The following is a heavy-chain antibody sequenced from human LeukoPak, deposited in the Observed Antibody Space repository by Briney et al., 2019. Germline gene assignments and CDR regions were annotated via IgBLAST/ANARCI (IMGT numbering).Heavy chain of an antibody. D-gene: IGHD3-10*01. Sequence: ALVKVSCKASGYTFTSYGISWVRQAPGQGLEWMGWISAYNGNTNYAQKLQGRVTMTTDTSTSTVYMELRSLRSDDTAVYYCARSKRWFGELLVGLDYWGQGTLVTVSS. V-gene: IGHV1-18*01. CDR2: ISAYNGNT. CDR3: ARSKRWFGELLVGLDY. CDR1: GYTFTSYG. J-gene: IGHJ4*02.